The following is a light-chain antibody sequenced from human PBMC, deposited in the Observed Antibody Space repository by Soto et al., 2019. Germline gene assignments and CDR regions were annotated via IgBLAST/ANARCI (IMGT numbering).Light chain of an antibody. CDR3: QQSYSPYT. Sequence: DIQMTQSPSSMSASVGDRVTITCRASRSISSYLNWYQQKPGKAPKLLIYAASSLQSGVPSRFSGSRSGTDFTLTISSLQPEDFATYYCQQSYSPYTFGQGTKLEIK. CDR1: RSISSY. CDR2: AAS. J-gene: IGKJ2*01. V-gene: IGKV1-39*01.